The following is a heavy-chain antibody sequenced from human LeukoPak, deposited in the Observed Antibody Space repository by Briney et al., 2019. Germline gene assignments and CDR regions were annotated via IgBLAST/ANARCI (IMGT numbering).Heavy chain of an antibody. Sequence: ASVKVSCKVSGYTLTELSMHWVRQAPGKGLEWMGGFDREDGETIYAQKFQGRVTMTEDTSTDTAYMELSSLRSEDTAVYYCASLLSGGWEKRDYYFDYWGQGTLVTVSS. CDR2: FDREDGET. D-gene: IGHD6-19*01. V-gene: IGHV1-24*01. J-gene: IGHJ4*02. CDR1: GYTLTELS. CDR3: ASLLSGGWEKRDYYFDY.